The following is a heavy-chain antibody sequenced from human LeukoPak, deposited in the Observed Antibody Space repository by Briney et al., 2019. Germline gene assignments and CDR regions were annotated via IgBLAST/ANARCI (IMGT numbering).Heavy chain of an antibody. J-gene: IGHJ4*02. CDR1: GGSISSYY. CDR3: ARGYTSGWYLDY. CDR2: IYYSGST. D-gene: IGHD6-19*01. Sequence: PSETLSLTCTVSGGSISSYYWSWIRQPPGKGLEWIGYIYYSGSTTYNPSLKSRVTISVDTSKNQFSLKLSSVTAADAAVYYCARGYTSGWYLDYWGQGTLVTVSS. V-gene: IGHV4-59*08.